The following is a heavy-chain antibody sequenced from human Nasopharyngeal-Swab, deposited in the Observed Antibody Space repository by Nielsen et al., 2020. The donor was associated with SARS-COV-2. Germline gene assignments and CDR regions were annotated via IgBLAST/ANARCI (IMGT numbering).Heavy chain of an antibody. D-gene: IGHD3/OR15-3a*01. CDR1: GYTFISFG. J-gene: IGHJ3*02. CDR3: ARGQGSWTRNAFDI. CDR2: ISPYNSNT. Sequence: ASVKVSCKDSGYTFISFGINWVRQAPGQGLEWMGWISPYNSNTNYAQKLQGRVTMTTDSSTYPSYMELRSLRSDDTAVYYCARGQGSWTRNAFDIWGQGTMVTVSS. V-gene: IGHV1-18*01.